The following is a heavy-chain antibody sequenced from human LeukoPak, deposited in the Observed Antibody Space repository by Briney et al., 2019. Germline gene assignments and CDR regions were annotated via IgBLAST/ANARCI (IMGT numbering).Heavy chain of an antibody. CDR1: GFTFSSYW. D-gene: IGHD1-26*01. J-gene: IGHJ4*02. CDR3: ARDSVLELLTY. Sequence: GGSLRLSCAASGFTFSSYWMHWVRQAPGKGLVWVSRINSDGSSTSYADSVKGRFTISRDNAKNTLYLQMNSLRAVDTAVYYCARDSVLELLTYWGQGTLVTVSS. V-gene: IGHV3-74*01. CDR2: INSDGSST.